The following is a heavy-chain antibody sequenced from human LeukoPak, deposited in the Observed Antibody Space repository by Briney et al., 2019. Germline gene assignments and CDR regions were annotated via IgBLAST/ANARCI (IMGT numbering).Heavy chain of an antibody. CDR2: ISAYNGNT. Sequence: PGGSLRLSCAASGFNFGDHGMSWVRQAPGQGLEWMGWISAYNGNTNYAQKLQGRVTMTTDTSTSTAYMELRSLRSDDTAVYYCARDRFGYCSGGSCYGLFDYWGQGTLVTVSS. V-gene: IGHV1-18*01. D-gene: IGHD2-15*01. CDR1: GFNFGDHG. J-gene: IGHJ4*02. CDR3: ARDRFGYCSGGSCYGLFDY.